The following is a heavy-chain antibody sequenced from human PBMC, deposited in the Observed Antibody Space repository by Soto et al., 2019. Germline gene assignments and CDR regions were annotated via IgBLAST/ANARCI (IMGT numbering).Heavy chain of an antibody. Sequence: QVQLQESGPGLVKPSQTLSLTCTVSGGSISSGGYYWTWIRQHPGKGLEWIGYNYYSGITYYNPSLKSRVTLSLDTSKNRFSLKLSSVTAADTAVYYCARGSSIAGLYYGMDVWGQGTTVTVSS. CDR1: GGSISSGGYY. CDR2: NYYSGIT. CDR3: ARGSSIAGLYYGMDV. V-gene: IGHV4-31*03. J-gene: IGHJ6*02. D-gene: IGHD6-6*01.